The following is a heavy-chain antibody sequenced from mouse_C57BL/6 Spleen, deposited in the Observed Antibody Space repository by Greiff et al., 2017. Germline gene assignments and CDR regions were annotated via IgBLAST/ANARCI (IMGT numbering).Heavy chain of an antibody. Sequence: EVKLQESGAEFVKPGASVKLSCTASGFNIKDYYMHWVKQRTEQGLEWIGRIDHEDGETKYAPNFQGKATITADTATNTSYLQISSLTSEDTAIYYCARLLLRLWYFDVWGTGTTVTVSS. J-gene: IGHJ1*03. V-gene: IGHV14-2*01. CDR3: ARLLLRLWYFDV. D-gene: IGHD1-2*01. CDR1: GFNIKDYY. CDR2: IDHEDGET.